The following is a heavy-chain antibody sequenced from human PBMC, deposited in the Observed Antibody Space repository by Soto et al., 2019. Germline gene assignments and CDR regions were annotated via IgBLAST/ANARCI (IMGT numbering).Heavy chain of an antibody. V-gene: IGHV1-2*04. CDR2: INPNSGGT. CDR3: ARARAYSGYDIPVGDYDY. D-gene: IGHD5-12*01. Sequence: GASVKVSCKASGYTFTGYYMHWVRQAPGQGLEWMGWINPNSGGTNYAQKFQGWVTMTRDTSISTAYMELSRLRSDDTAVYYCARARAYSGYDIPVGDYDYWGQGTLVTVSS. CDR1: GYTFTGYY. J-gene: IGHJ4*02.